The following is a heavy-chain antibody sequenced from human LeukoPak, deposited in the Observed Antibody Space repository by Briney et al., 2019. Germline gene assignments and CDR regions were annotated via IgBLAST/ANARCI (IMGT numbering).Heavy chain of an antibody. J-gene: IGHJ4*02. D-gene: IGHD3-16*01. Sequence: YLGGPLRLSCAASGFTFSSYSLTWVRQAPGKGLEWVSSISSSSSYMYYADSVKGRFTISRDNAKNSLYLQMNSLRAEDTAVYYCARDAYDSFDYWGQGTLVTVSS. CDR3: ARDAYDSFDY. V-gene: IGHV3-21*01. CDR1: GFTFSSYS. CDR2: ISSSSSYM.